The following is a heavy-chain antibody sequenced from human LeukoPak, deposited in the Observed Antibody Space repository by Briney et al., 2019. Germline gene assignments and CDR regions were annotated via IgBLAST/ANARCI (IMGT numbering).Heavy chain of an antibody. CDR3: ARSSSNDYGDLDFDY. CDR1: GGSISSYY. D-gene: IGHD4-17*01. J-gene: IGHJ4*02. Sequence: SETLSLTCTVSGGSISSYYWSWIRQPPGKGLEWIGYIYYSGSTNYNPSLKSRVTTSVDTSKNQFSLKLSSVTAADMAVYYCARSSSNDYGDLDFDYWGQGTLVTVSS. CDR2: IYYSGST. V-gene: IGHV4-59*01.